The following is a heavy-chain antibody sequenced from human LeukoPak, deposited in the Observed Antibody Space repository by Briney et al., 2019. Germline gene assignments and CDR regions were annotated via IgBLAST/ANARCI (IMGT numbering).Heavy chain of an antibody. CDR1: GGSISSSNW. CDR3: ARGATHYYYYYMDV. Sequence: SETLSLTCAVSGGSISSSNWWSWVRQPPGKGLEWIGEIYHSGSTNYNPSLKSRVTISVDKSKNQFSLKLSSVTAADTAVYYCARGATHYYYYYMDVWGKGTTVTISS. CDR2: IYHSGST. V-gene: IGHV4-4*02. D-gene: IGHD1-26*01. J-gene: IGHJ6*03.